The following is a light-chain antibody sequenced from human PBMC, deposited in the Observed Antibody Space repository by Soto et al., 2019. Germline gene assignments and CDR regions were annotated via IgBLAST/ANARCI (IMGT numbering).Light chain of an antibody. CDR1: QSISSH. Sequence: DIQMTQSPSSLSASVGDRVTITCRASQSISSHLNWYQQKPGKVTKLMIYAASSLHSGVPSRFSGSGSGTDFTLTISSLQPEDFATFSRQQTYRTPWTFGQGAKVEI. J-gene: IGKJ1*01. V-gene: IGKV1-39*01. CDR3: QQTYRTPWT. CDR2: AAS.